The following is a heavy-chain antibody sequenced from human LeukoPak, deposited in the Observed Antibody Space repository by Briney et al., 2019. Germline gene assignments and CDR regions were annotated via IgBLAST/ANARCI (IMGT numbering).Heavy chain of an antibody. CDR2: INHSGST. CDR1: GGSFSGYY. D-gene: IGHD5-18*01. J-gene: IGHJ4*02. CDR3: ARGRGIQLRSGGYYFDY. V-gene: IGHV4-34*01. Sequence: PSETLSLTCAVYGGSFSGYYWSWIRQPPGKGLEWIGEINHSGSTNYNPSLKSRVTISVDTSKNQFSLKLSSVTAADTAVYYCARGRGIQLRSGGYYFDYWGQGTLVTVSS.